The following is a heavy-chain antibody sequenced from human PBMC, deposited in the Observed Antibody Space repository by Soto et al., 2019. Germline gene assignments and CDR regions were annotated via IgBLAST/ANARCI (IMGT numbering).Heavy chain of an antibody. Sequence: LSLTCSVSGESISSGGYYWSWIRHLPGKGLEWIGYIYDTESAYYNPSLKSRVSISMDTSENHFAMRLTSVTAADSAVYYCARASSSSSAADYWCQGLPVTVSS. D-gene: IGHD6-6*01. J-gene: IGHJ4*02. CDR3: ARASSSSSAADY. CDR2: IYDTESA. V-gene: IGHV4-31*03. CDR1: GESISSGGYY.